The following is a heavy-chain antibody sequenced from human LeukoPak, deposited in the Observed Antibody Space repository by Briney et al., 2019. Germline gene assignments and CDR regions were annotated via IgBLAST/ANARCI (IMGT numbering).Heavy chain of an antibody. CDR2: INHSGST. J-gene: IGHJ4*02. Sequence: SETLSLTCAVYGGSFSGYYWSWIRQPPGKGLEWIGEINHSGSTNYNPSLKSRVTISVDTSKNQFSLKLSSVTAADTAAYYCARGAISSGPYFDYWGQGTLVTVSS. CDR1: GGSFSGYY. D-gene: IGHD6-19*01. CDR3: ARGAISSGPYFDY. V-gene: IGHV4-34*01.